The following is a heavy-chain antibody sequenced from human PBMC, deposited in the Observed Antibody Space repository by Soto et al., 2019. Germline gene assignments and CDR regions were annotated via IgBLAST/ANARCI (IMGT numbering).Heavy chain of an antibody. J-gene: IGHJ5*02. Sequence: SETLSLTCSVSGGSISSYYWSWIRQSPGKGLEWIGYIHYIGSTNYNPSLESRVTISIDTSGNQLSLNLTSVTAADTAIYYCARDRFQMREIGDNWFDPWGQGTLVTVSS. CDR3: ARDRFQMREIGDNWFDP. D-gene: IGHD2-21*01. V-gene: IGHV4-59*01. CDR2: IHYIGST. CDR1: GGSISSYY.